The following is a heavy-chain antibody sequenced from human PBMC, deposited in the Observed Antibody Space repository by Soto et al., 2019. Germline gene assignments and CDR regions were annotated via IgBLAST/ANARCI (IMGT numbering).Heavy chain of an antibody. D-gene: IGHD3-3*01. J-gene: IGHJ6*02. CDR3: ARAGDFWSGYEAHYYYYGMDV. CDR2: IIPIFGTA. CDR1: GGTFSSYA. Sequence: QVQLVQSGAEVKKPGSSVKVSCKASGGTFSSYAISWVRQAPGQGLEWMGGIIPIFGTANYAQKFQGRVTITADKSTSTAHMELSSLRSEDTAVYYCARAGDFWSGYEAHYYYYGMDVWGQGTTVTVSS. V-gene: IGHV1-69*06.